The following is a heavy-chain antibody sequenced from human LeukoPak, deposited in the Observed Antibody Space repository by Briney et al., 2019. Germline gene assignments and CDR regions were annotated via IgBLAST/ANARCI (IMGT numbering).Heavy chain of an antibody. CDR1: GFTFSSYS. J-gene: IGHJ3*02. CDR2: ISSSSSTI. Sequence: GGSLRLSCAASGFTFSSYSMNWVRQAPGKGLEWVSYISSSSSTIYYADSVKGRFTISRDNAKNSLYLQMNSLRAEDTAVYYCAREYCSGGSCYPGDAFDIWGRGTMVTVSS. V-gene: IGHV3-48*01. CDR3: AREYCSGGSCYPGDAFDI. D-gene: IGHD2-15*01.